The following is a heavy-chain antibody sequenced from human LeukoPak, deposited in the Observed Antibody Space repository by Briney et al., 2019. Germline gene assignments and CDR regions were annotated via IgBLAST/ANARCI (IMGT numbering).Heavy chain of an antibody. D-gene: IGHD3-10*01. CDR2: ISSGGII. V-gene: IGHV3-48*03. CDR3: GAGRQFVGAFDI. CDR1: GFTFSSYE. Sequence: PGGSLRPSCAASGFTFSSYELYWVRQAPGKGLEWVSYISSGGIIKYADSVKGQFTISRDDAKKSLYLQMNSLRAEDTAIYYCGAGRQFVGAFDIWGQGTLVTVSS. J-gene: IGHJ3*02.